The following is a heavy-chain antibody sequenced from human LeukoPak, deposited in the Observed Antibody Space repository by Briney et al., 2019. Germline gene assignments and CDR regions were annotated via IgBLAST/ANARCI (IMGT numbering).Heavy chain of an antibody. Sequence: SETLSLTCTVSGGSISSSSYYWGWIRQPPGKGLEWIGCIYYSGSTYYNPSLKSRVTISVDTSKNQFSLKLSSVTAADTAVYYCARLKSVLLWFGELLSYYFDYWGQGTLVTVSS. CDR1: GGSISSSSYY. D-gene: IGHD3-10*01. V-gene: IGHV4-39*01. J-gene: IGHJ4*02. CDR3: ARLKSVLLWFGELLSYYFDY. CDR2: IYYSGST.